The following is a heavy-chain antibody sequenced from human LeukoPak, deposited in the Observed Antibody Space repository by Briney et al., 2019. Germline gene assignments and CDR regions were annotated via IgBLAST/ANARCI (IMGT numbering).Heavy chain of an antibody. Sequence: GGSLRLSCAASGFTFSSYAMHWVRQAPGKGLEWVAVISYGGSNKYYADSVKGRFTISRDNAKNSLYLQMNSLRAEDTAVYYCARDQGNDFWSGYDGMDVWGQGTTVTVSS. CDR3: ARDQGNDFWSGYDGMDV. J-gene: IGHJ6*02. V-gene: IGHV3-30*07. D-gene: IGHD3-3*01. CDR2: ISYGGSNK. CDR1: GFTFSSYA.